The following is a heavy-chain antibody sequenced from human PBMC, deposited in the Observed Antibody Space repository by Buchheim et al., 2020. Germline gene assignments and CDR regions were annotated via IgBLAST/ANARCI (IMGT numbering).Heavy chain of an antibody. V-gene: IGHV4-59*12. CDR1: GGSISSYY. Sequence: QVQLQESGPGLVKPSETLSLTCTVSGGSISSYYWSWIRQPPGKGLEWIGYIYHSGSTYYNPSLKSRVTISVDRSKNQFSLKLSSVTAADTAVYYCARASITMIVGGGFDYWGQGTL. CDR2: IYHSGST. CDR3: ARASITMIVGGGFDY. D-gene: IGHD3-22*01. J-gene: IGHJ4*02.